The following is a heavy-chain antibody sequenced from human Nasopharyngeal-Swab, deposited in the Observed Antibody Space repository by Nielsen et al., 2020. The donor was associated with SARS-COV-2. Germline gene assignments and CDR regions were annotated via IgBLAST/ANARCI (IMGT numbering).Heavy chain of an antibody. CDR1: GFTFNNYN. D-gene: IGHD3-3*01. J-gene: IGHJ6*02. CDR2: ISSSSSYI. CDR3: ARDGLDYDFWSAYFMDV. V-gene: IGHV3-21*01. Sequence: GEPLKISCAASGFTFNNYNFNWVRQAPGKGLEWVSSISSSSSYIYYADSVKGRFTISRDNAQNSLYLQMNSLRAEDTAMYYCARDGLDYDFWSAYFMDVWGQGTTVTVSS.